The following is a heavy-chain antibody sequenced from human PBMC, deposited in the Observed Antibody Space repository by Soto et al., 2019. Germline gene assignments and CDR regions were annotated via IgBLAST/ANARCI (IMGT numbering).Heavy chain of an antibody. CDR2: ISGDGSST. CDR1: EFTFRSYW. V-gene: IGHV3-74*01. Sequence: EVQLVDSGGGLVQPGGSLRLSCAASEFTFRSYWMHWVRQSPGQGLVWVSRISGDGSSTNYADSVKGRFTISRDNAKNTVYLQIDSLRAEDTAVYYCARSLPGTYGAFDLWGQGPMVTVSS. D-gene: IGHD1-7*01. J-gene: IGHJ3*01. CDR3: ARSLPGTYGAFDL.